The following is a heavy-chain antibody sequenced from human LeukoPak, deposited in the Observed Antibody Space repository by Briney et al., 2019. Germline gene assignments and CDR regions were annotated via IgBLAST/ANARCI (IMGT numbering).Heavy chain of an antibody. Sequence: SETLSLTRAVSGYSISSGYYWGWIRQPPGKGLEWIGSIYHSGSTYYNPSLKSRVTMSVDTSKNQFSLNLYSVTAADTAVYYCARTTDSSGWYDVGGYWGQGTLVTVSS. J-gene: IGHJ4*02. CDR1: GYSISSGYY. CDR3: ARTTDSSGWYDVGGY. CDR2: IYHSGST. D-gene: IGHD6-19*01. V-gene: IGHV4-38-2*01.